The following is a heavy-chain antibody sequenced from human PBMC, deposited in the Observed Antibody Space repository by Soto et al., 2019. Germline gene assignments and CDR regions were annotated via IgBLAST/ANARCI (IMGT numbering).Heavy chain of an antibody. Sequence: LSLTCTVSGGSISGYYWSWIRQSPGKGLEYIGYIYYRGSTNYNPSLKSRVTMSVDTSRNQFSLKVNSVTAADTAVYYCARQQLLPFYYALDVWGQGTTVTVSS. V-gene: IGHV4-59*01. D-gene: IGHD6-13*01. CDR3: ARQQLLPFYYALDV. J-gene: IGHJ6*02. CDR2: IYYRGST. CDR1: GGSISGYY.